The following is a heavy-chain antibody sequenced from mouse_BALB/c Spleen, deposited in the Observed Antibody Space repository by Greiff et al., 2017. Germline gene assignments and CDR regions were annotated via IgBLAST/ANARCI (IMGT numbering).Heavy chain of an antibody. D-gene: IGHD1-1*01. CDR1: GYTFTSYW. CDR2: IYPGDGDT. CDR3: ARALITTVVAYYAMDY. J-gene: IGHJ4*01. Sequence: QVQLQQSGAELARPGASVKLSCKASGYTFTSYWMQWVKQRPGQGLEWIGAIYPGDGDTRYTQKFKGKATLTADKSSSTAYMQLSSLASEDSAVYYCARALITTVVAYYAMDYWGQGTSVTVSS. V-gene: IGHV1-87*01.